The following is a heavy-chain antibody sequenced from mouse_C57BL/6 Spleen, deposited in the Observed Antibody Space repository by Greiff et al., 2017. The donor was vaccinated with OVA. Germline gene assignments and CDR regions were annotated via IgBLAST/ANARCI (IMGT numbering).Heavy chain of an antibody. D-gene: IGHD3-1*01. CDR2: IRNKANGYTT. CDR1: GFTFTDYY. V-gene: IGHV7-3*01. CDR3: ARSSLIWAIAY. Sequence: EVKLVESGGGLVQPGGSLSLSCAASGFTFTDYYMSWVRQPPGKALEWLGFIRNKANGYTTEYSASVKGRFTTSRDNSQSILYLQMNALRAEDSATDYWARSSLIWAIAYWGQGTLVTVSA. J-gene: IGHJ3*01.